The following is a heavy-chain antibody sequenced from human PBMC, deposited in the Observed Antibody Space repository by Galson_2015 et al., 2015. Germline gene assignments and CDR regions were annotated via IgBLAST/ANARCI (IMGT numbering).Heavy chain of an antibody. J-gene: IGHJ4*01. CDR2: ISAYNGNT. V-gene: IGHV1-18*04. D-gene: IGHD5-18*01. Sequence: SVKVSCKASGYTFTSYGINWVRQAPGQGLEWMGWISAYNGNTNYAQKFQGRVTITTDTSTSTEYMEVRSLRSDDTAVYNCARGVAREYSYGFVEFWGHGTLVTVSS. CDR3: ARGVAREYSYGFVEF. CDR1: GYTFTSYG.